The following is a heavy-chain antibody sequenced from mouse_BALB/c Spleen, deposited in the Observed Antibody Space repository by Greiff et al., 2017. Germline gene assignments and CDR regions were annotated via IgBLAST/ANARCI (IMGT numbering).Heavy chain of an antibody. D-gene: IGHD2-1*01. CDR1: GDSITSGY. CDR3: ARYGNFYYYAMDY. J-gene: IGHJ4*01. Sequence: EVKLVESGPSLVKPSQTLSLTCSVTGDSITSGYWNWIRKFPGNKLEYMGYISYSGSTYYNPSLKSRISITRDTSKNQYYLQLNSVTTEDTATYYCARYGNFYYYAMDYWGQGTSVTVSS. CDR2: ISYSGST. V-gene: IGHV3-8*02.